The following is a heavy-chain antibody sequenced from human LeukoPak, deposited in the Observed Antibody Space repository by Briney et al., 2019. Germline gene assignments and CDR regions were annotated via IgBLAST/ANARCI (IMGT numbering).Heavy chain of an antibody. Sequence: GGSLRLSCAASGFTFSSYWMHWVRQAPGKGLVWASRINSDGSSTSYADSVKGRFTISRDNAKNTLYPQMNSLRAEDTAVYYCARLGSSSWFGYYYMDVWGKGTTVTVSS. D-gene: IGHD6-13*01. CDR3: ARLGSSSWFGYYYMDV. CDR1: GFTFSSYW. CDR2: INSDGSST. J-gene: IGHJ6*03. V-gene: IGHV3-74*01.